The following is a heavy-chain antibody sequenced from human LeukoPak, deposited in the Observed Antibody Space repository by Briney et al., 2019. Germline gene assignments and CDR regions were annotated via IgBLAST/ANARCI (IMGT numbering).Heavy chain of an antibody. CDR2: INHSGST. D-gene: IGHD3-22*01. J-gene: IGHJ4*02. V-gene: IGHV4-34*01. Sequence: PSETLSLTCAVYGGSFSGYYWSWIRQPPGKELEWIGEINHSGSTNYNPSLKSRVTISVDTSKNQFSLKLSSVTAADTAVYYCARVPRIYDSSGYYYRYFDYWGQGTLVTVSS. CDR3: ARVPRIYDSSGYYYRYFDY. CDR1: GGSFSGYY.